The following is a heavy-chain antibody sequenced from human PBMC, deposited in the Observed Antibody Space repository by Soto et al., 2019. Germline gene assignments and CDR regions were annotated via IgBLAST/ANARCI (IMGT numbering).Heavy chain of an antibody. CDR2: ISGYKGDT. V-gene: IGHV1-18*01. J-gene: IGHJ3*02. Sequence: VQSGAEVKKPGASVKVSCKASGDTFISSGISWVRQAPGQGREWMGWISGYKGDTNYAQNFQGRVTLTTDTCTSTAYMELRSLTPGDTAIYYCARIDYCSGGNCYSAFDIWGQGTLVTVSS. CDR1: GDTFISSG. CDR3: ARIDYCSGGNCYSAFDI. D-gene: IGHD2-15*01.